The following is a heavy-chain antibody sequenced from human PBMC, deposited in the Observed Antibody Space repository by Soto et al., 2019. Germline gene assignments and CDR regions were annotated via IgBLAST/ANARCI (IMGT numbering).Heavy chain of an antibody. J-gene: IGHJ6*02. V-gene: IGHV1-18*01. CDR3: ARDGSSWGYYYSYGMDV. Sequence: QVQLVQSGAEVKKPGASVKVSCKASGYTFTSYGISWVRQAPGQGLEWMGWISAYNGNTNYAQKLQGRVTMTTDTSTSTAYMELRSLRSDDTDVYYCARDGSSWGYYYSYGMDVWGQGTTVTVSS. CDR2: ISAYNGNT. CDR1: GYTFTSYG. D-gene: IGHD6-13*01.